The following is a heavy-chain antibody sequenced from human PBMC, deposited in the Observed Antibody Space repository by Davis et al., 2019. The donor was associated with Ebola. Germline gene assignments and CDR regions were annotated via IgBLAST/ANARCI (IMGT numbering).Heavy chain of an antibody. D-gene: IGHD3-22*01. CDR1: GFTFSSYG. CDR3: ARAGDSSEKDFDY. Sequence: PGGSLRLSCAASGFTFSSYGMHWVRQAPGKGLEWVAVIWYDGSNKYYADSVKGRFTISRDNSKNTLYLQMNSLRAEDTAVYYCARAGDSSEKDFDYWGQGTLVTVSS. CDR2: IWYDGSNK. J-gene: IGHJ4*02. V-gene: IGHV3-33*01.